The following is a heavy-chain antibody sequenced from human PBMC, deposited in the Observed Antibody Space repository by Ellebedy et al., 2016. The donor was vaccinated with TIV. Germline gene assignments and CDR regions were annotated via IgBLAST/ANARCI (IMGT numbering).Heavy chain of an antibody. V-gene: IGHV3-7*03. CDR3: VRQIYGSGSY. Sequence: GGSLRLSCVASGFTVSGYSYTMSWVRQAPGKGLDWVANINQDGSEKYYEDSVKGRFTISRDNAKNSGYLQMKSLRAEDTAVYYCVRQIYGSGSYWGQGNLVTVSS. D-gene: IGHD3-10*01. J-gene: IGHJ4*02. CDR1: GFTVSGYS. CDR2: INQDGSEK.